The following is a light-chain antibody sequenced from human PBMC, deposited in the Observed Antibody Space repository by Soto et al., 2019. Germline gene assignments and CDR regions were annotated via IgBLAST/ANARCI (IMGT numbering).Light chain of an antibody. J-gene: IGKJ4*01. CDR1: QGISNY. Sequence: DIQMTQSPSSLSASVGDRVTITCRASQGISNYLAWYQQKPGKVPKLLIYTASTLQSGVPSRFSGSESGTDFTLTISSLQPEDVATYYCQNYNSAPQLTFGGGTKVEIK. CDR2: TAS. V-gene: IGKV1-27*01. CDR3: QNYNSAPQLT.